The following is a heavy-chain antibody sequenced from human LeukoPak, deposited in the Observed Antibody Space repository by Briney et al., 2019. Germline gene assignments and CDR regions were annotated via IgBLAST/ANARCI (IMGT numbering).Heavy chain of an antibody. D-gene: IGHD3-22*01. CDR3: ARMIRVPDG. Sequence: SETLSLTCTVSGGSISSYYWSWIRQPPGKGLEWIGYIYYSGSTNYNPSLKSRVTISVDTSKNQFSLKLTSVTAADTAMYYCARMIRVPDGWGQGTLVTVSS. J-gene: IGHJ4*02. V-gene: IGHV4-59*12. CDR2: IYYSGST. CDR1: GGSISSYY.